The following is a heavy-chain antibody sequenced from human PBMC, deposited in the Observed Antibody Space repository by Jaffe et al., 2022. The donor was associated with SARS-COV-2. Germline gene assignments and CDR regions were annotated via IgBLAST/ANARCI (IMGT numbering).Heavy chain of an antibody. CDR2: IIPILGIA. CDR1: GGTFSSYT. Sequence: QVQLVQSGAEVKKPGSSVKVSCKASGGTFSSYTISWVRQAPGQGLEWMGRIIPILGIANYAQKFQGRVTITADKSTSTAYMELSSLRSEDTAVYYCARDRGFPSHCSSTSCYSYYYYGMDVWGQGTTVTVSS. CDR3: ARDRGFPSHCSSTSCYSYYYYGMDV. V-gene: IGHV1-69*08. J-gene: IGHJ6*02. D-gene: IGHD2-2*01.